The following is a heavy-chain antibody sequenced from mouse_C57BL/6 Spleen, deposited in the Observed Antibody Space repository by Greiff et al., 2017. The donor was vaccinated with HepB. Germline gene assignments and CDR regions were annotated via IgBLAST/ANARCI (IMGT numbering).Heavy chain of an antibody. CDR2: IYPRSGNT. J-gene: IGHJ2*01. V-gene: IGHV1-81*01. D-gene: IGHD1-1*01. CDR3: ARFITTVVAPGYFDY. CDR1: GYTFTSYG. Sequence: VQLQQSGAELARPGASVKLSCKASGYTFTSYGISWVKQRTGQGLEWIGEIYPRSGNTYYNEKFKGKAALTADKSSSTAYMELRSLTSEDSAVYFCARFITTVVAPGYFDYWGQGTTLTVSS.